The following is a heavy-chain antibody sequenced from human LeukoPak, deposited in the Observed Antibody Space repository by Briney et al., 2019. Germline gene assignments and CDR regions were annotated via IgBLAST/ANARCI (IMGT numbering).Heavy chain of an antibody. CDR1: GFTFSSYG. D-gene: IGHD2-15*01. Sequence: PGGSLRLSCAASGFTFSSYGMHWVRQAPGEGLEWVAVISYDGSNKYYADSVKGRFTISRDNSKNTLYLQMNSLRAEDTAVYYCAKDRGPAASRGSSHAFDIWGQGTMVTVSS. CDR2: ISYDGSNK. V-gene: IGHV3-30*18. CDR3: AKDRGPAASRGSSHAFDI. J-gene: IGHJ3*02.